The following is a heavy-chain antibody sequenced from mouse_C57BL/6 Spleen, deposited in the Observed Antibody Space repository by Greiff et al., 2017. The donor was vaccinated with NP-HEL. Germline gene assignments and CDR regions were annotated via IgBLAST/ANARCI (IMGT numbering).Heavy chain of an antibody. V-gene: IGHV5-17*01. Sequence: EVQLVESGGGLVKPGGSLKLSCAASGFTFSDYGMHWVRQAPEKGLEWVAYISSGSSTIYYADTVKGRFTISRDNAKNTLFLQMTSLRSEDTAMYYCANNWVGYYAMDYWGQGTSVTVSS. D-gene: IGHD4-1*02. J-gene: IGHJ4*01. CDR3: ANNWVGYYAMDY. CDR1: GFTFSDYG. CDR2: ISSGSSTI.